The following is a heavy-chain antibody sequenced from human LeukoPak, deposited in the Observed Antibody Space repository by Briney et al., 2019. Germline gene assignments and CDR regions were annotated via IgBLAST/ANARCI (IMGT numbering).Heavy chain of an antibody. CDR1: GFTFRHYG. D-gene: IGHD2-15*01. J-gene: IGHJ4*02. CDR2: VSDSGTSA. Sequence: HTGGSLRLSCASSGFTFRHYGMSWVRQAPGKGLEWVSVVSDSGTSAYYAESVKGRFTISRDNSKNTLYLQMNSLRAEDTAVYYCAPDLRGAAWSLDYWGQGTLVTVSS. V-gene: IGHV3-23*01. CDR3: APDLRGAAWSLDY.